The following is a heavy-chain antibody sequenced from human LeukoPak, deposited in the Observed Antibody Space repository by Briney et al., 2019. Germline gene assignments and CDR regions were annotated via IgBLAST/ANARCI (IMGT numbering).Heavy chain of an antibody. CDR2: TNPNSGNT. Sequence: GASVKVSCKASGYTFTSYDINWVRQATGQGLEWMGWTNPNSGNTGYAQKFQGRVTMTRNTSISTAYMELSSLRSEDTAVYYCARGQYSSLGVDYWGQGTLVTVSS. D-gene: IGHD6-19*01. J-gene: IGHJ4*02. CDR3: ARGQYSSLGVDY. V-gene: IGHV1-8*01. CDR1: GYTFTSYD.